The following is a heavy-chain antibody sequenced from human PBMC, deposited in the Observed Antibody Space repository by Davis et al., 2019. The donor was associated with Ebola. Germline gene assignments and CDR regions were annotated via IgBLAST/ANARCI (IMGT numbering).Heavy chain of an antibody. CDR3: ASPGYSYGSALDY. J-gene: IGHJ4*02. D-gene: IGHD5-18*01. CDR2: IIPILGIA. V-gene: IGHV1-69*04. Sequence: SVKVSCKASGYSFKNYAISWVRQAPGQGLEWMGRIIPILGIANYAQKFQGRVTITADKSTSTAYMELSSLRSEDTAVYYCASPGYSYGSALDYWGQGTLVTVSS. CDR1: GYSFKNYA.